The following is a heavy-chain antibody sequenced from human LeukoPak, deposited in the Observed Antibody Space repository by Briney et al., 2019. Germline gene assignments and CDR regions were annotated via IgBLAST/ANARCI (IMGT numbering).Heavy chain of an antibody. CDR3: ARDRPQGIYYYGMDV. CDR1: GGSISSYY. Sequence: SETLSLTCTVSGGSISSYYWSWIRQHPGKGLEWIGYIYYSGSTYYNPSLKSRVTISVDTSKNQFSLKLSSVTAADTAVYYCARDRPQGIYYYGMDVWGQGTTVTVSS. J-gene: IGHJ6*02. CDR2: IYYSGST. D-gene: IGHD5-24*01. V-gene: IGHV4-59*06.